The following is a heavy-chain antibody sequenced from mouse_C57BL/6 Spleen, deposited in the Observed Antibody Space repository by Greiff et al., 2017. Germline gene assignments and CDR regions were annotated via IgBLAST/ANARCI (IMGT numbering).Heavy chain of an antibody. CDR2: NYPGSGST. CDR1: GYTFTSYW. D-gene: IGHD2-14*01. Sequence: QVQLQQPGAELVKPGASVKMSCTASGYTFTSYWITWVKQRPGQGLEWIGDNYPGSGSTNYNQKLKSKATLTVDTSSNTAYMQLSSLTSEDSAVYYGARHAYDAGYWYFDVWGTGTTVTVSS. CDR3: ARHAYDAGYWYFDV. V-gene: IGHV1-55*01. J-gene: IGHJ1*03.